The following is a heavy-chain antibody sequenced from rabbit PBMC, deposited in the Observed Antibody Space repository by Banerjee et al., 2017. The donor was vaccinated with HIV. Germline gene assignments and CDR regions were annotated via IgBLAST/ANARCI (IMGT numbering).Heavy chain of an antibody. Sequence: QEQLEESGGDLVKPEGALTLTCTTSGFSFSSGYDMCWVRQAPGKGLEWIGCINTGSSGSTYYASWAKGRFTISKTSSTTVTLQMTSLTAADTATYFCARDRAGVTGWNFGLWGPGTLVTVS. CDR2: INTGSSGST. CDR1: GFSFSSGYD. J-gene: IGHJ6*01. V-gene: IGHV1S45*01. D-gene: IGHD7-1*01. CDR3: ARDRAGVTGWNFGL.